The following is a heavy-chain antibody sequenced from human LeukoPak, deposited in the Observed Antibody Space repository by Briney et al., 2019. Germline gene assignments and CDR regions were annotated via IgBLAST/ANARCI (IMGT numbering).Heavy chain of an antibody. CDR1: GFTFSSYS. D-gene: IGHD6-13*01. V-gene: IGHV3-21*01. J-gene: IGHJ6*03. CDR3: ARDKGKIAAAGPEYYYYYMDV. Sequence: PGGSLRLSCAASGFTFSSYSINWVRQAPGKGLEWVSSISSSSSYIYYADSVKGRFTISRDNAKNSLYLQMNSLRAEDTAVYYCARDKGKIAAAGPEYYYYYMDVWGKGTTVTVSS. CDR2: ISSSSSYI.